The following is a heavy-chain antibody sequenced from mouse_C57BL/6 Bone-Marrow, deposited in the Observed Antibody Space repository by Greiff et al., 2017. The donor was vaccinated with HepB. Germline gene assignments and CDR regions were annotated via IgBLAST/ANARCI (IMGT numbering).Heavy chain of an antibody. CDR3: ARGGGSRRYFDV. Sequence: QVQLQQPGAELVKPGASVKMSCKASGYTFTSYWITWVKQRPGQGLEWIGDIYPGSGSTNYNEKFKSKATLTVDTSSSTAYMQLSSLTSEDSAVYYCARGGGSRRYFDVWGTGTTVTVSS. J-gene: IGHJ1*03. D-gene: IGHD1-1*01. V-gene: IGHV1-55*01. CDR1: GYTFTSYW. CDR2: IYPGSGST.